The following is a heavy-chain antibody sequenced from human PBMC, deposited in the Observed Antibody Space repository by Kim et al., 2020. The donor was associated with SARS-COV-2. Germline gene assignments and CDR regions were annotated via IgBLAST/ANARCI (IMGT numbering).Heavy chain of an antibody. CDR3: AREIWRGIGFDY. CDR1: GFTFSSYS. CDR2: ISSSSSYI. D-gene: IGHD2-15*01. Sequence: GGSLRLSCAASGFTFSSYSMNWVRQAPGKGLEWVSSISSSSSYIYYADSVKGRFTISRDNAKNSLYLQMNSLRAEDTAVYYCAREIWRGIGFDYWGQGTLVTVSS. V-gene: IGHV3-21*01. J-gene: IGHJ4*02.